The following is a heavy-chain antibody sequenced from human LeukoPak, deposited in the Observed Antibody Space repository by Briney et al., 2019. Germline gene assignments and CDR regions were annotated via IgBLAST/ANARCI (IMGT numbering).Heavy chain of an antibody. J-gene: IGHJ4*02. Sequence: SETLSLTCTVSGGSMNNYYWNWIRQPAGKGLEWIGHTYSSGSTNYNPSLKSRVTMSIDTSKNQFFLKLSSVTAADTAVYYCARRTDYWGQGTLVTVSS. CDR2: TYSSGST. V-gene: IGHV4-4*07. CDR3: ARRTDY. CDR1: GGSMNNYY. D-gene: IGHD1-14*01.